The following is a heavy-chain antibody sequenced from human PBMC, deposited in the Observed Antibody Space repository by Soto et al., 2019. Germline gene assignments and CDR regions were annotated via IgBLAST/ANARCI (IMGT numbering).Heavy chain of an antibody. CDR3: ARGRGGAKRYYYGMDV. Sequence: VASVKVSCKASGYTFTSYDINWVRQATGQGLEWMGWMNPNSGNTGYAQKFQGRVTMTRNTSISTAYMELSSLRSEDTAVYYCARGRGGAKRYYYGMDVWGQGTTVTVSS. V-gene: IGHV1-8*01. J-gene: IGHJ6*02. CDR2: MNPNSGNT. D-gene: IGHD2-15*01. CDR1: GYTFTSYD.